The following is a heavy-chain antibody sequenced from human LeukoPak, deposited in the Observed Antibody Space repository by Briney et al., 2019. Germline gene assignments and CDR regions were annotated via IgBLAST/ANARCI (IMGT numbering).Heavy chain of an antibody. Sequence: AGGPLRLSCAASGFTFSSYAMHWVRQAPGKGLEWVAVISYDGSNKYYADSVKGRFTISRDNSKNTLYLQMNSLRAEDTAVYYCASLLGYCSSTSCYSAGDWFDPWGQGTLVTVSS. CDR1: GFTFSSYA. J-gene: IGHJ5*02. CDR3: ASLLGYCSSTSCYSAGDWFDP. V-gene: IGHV3-30-3*01. CDR2: ISYDGSNK. D-gene: IGHD2-2*01.